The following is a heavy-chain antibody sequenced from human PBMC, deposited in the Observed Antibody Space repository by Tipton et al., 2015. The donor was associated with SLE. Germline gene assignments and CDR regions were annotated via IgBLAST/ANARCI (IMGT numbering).Heavy chain of an antibody. J-gene: IGHJ4*02. CDR1: GGSINGRF. Sequence: TLSLTCTVSGGSINGRFWSWIRQPPGKGLEWIGNIHYSGSTKYNPSLLSRVTISVDTSKNHFSLNLTSVTAADTATYYCARWGDYGDFWGRGTLVTVSS. CDR3: ARWGDYGDF. CDR2: IHYSGST. D-gene: IGHD3-16*01. V-gene: IGHV4-59*11.